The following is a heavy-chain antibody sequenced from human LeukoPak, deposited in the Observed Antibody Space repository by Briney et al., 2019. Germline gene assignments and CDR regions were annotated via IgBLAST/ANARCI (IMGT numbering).Heavy chain of an antibody. V-gene: IGHV3-23*01. CDR1: GLIFSSHA. CDR3: ATWGSLGA. Sequence: GGSLRLSCAASGLIFSSHAMSWVRQTPEKGLEWVSAISSRGDSTYYADSVKGRFTISRDNAKNSLYLQMNSLRAEDTAVYYCATWGSLGAWGQGTLVTVSS. J-gene: IGHJ5*02. CDR2: ISSRGDST. D-gene: IGHD3-16*01.